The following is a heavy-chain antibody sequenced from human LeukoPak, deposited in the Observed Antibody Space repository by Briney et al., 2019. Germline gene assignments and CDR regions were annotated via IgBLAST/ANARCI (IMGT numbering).Heavy chain of an antibody. CDR1: GYTFTSYD. V-gene: IGHV1-8*01. D-gene: IGHD3-3*01. CDR2: MNPNSGNT. Sequence: ASVKVSCKASGYTFTSYDINWVRQATGQWLEWMGWMNPNSGNTGYAQKFQGRVTMTRNTSISTAYMELSSLRSEDTAVYYCARAPREYYDFWSGYPVDWFDPWGQGTLVTVSS. J-gene: IGHJ5*02. CDR3: ARAPREYYDFWSGYPVDWFDP.